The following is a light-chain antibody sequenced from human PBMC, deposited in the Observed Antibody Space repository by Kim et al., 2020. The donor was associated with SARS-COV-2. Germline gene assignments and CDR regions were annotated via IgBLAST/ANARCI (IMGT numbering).Light chain of an antibody. V-gene: IGKV3-20*01. J-gene: IGKJ2*01. CDR3: QQYGGSPPYT. CDR1: QTVSSNY. Sequence: STGERATLSCRASQTVSSNYFAWYQQKAGQAPRLLIYGASSRATGIPDRFSGSGSGTDFTLTISRLEPEDFAVYFCQQYGGSPPYTFGQGTKLEI. CDR2: GAS.